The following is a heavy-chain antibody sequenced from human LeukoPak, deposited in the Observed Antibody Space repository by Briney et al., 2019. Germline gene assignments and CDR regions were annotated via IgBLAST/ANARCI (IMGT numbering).Heavy chain of an antibody. CDR2: IYSCGST. CDR3: ARSRGPNTFGGVHDY. CDR1: GFTVSSNY. D-gene: IGHD3-16*01. J-gene: IGHJ4*02. V-gene: IGHV3-53*01. Sequence: PGGSLRLSCAASGFTVSSNYMSWVRQAPGKGLEWVSVIYSCGSTYYADSVEGRFTISRDNSKNTLYLQMNSLRAEDTAVYYCARSRGPNTFGGVHDYWGQGTLVTVSS.